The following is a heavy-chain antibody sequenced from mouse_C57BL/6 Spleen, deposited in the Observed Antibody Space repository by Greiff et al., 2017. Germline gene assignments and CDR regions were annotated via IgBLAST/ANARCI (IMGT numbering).Heavy chain of an antibody. CDR2: ISSGSITI. J-gene: IGHJ2*01. D-gene: IGHD2-3*01. CDR3: ARRGDGYYHYFDY. CDR1: GFTFSDYG. V-gene: IGHV5-17*01. Sequence: DVMLVESGGGLVKPGGSLKLSCAASGFTFSDYGMHWFRRAPGKGLVGVAYISSGSITIYYADTVKGRFTISRDNAKNTLFLQMTSLRSEDTAMYYCARRGDGYYHYFDYWGQGTTLTVSS.